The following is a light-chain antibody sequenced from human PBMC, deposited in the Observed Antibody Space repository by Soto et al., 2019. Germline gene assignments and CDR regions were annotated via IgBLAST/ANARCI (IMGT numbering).Light chain of an antibody. CDR1: QSVTSTY. CDR2: GGS. Sequence: EIVWTQSPVTLSLSPGARATLSCRASQSVTSTYLAWYQQKPGQSPRLIIYGGSTRASGFPDRFSGGGSGTDVTLPISRLEPEDCAVYYCHCQQFASSRVYSFGEGTKREI. CDR3: QQFASSRVYS. V-gene: IGKV3-20*01. J-gene: IGKJ2*03.